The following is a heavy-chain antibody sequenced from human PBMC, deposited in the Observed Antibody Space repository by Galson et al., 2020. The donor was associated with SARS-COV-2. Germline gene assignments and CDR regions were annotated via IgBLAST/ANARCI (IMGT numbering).Heavy chain of an antibody. Sequence: SETLSLTCAVYGGSFSGYYWSWLRQPPGKGLEYIGEINHSGDTNYNPSLKSRVTISVDTSKNQFSLTLRSVTAADTAVYFCARGSSTTSPTDYWGQGTLVTVSS. CDR2: INHSGDT. V-gene: IGHV4-34*01. CDR1: GGSFSGYY. J-gene: IGHJ4*02. CDR3: ARGSSTTSPTDY. D-gene: IGHD2-2*01.